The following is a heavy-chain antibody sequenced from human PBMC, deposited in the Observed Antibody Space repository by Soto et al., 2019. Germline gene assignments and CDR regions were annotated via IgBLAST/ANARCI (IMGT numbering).Heavy chain of an antibody. Sequence: QVQLQESGPGLVKPSQTLSLTCTVSGGSISSGGFYWSWIRHHPGKGLEWIGYIYNSGSTYYKPSLQSRVTISADTSQHQFSLKLSSVTAADTAVYYWARDPAPCGQGTLVTVSS. J-gene: IGHJ5*02. CDR1: GGSISSGGFY. CDR3: ARDPAP. V-gene: IGHV4-31*03. CDR2: IYNSGST.